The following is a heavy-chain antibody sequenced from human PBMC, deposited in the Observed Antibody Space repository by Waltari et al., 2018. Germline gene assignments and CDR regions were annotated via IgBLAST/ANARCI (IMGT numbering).Heavy chain of an antibody. Sequence: QVQLVQSGAEVKKPGASVKVSCKASGYTFTGYYMHWVRRAPGQGLEWMGRINPNSGGTNYAQKFQGRVTMTRDTSISTAYMELSRLRSDDTAVYYCARELYSGSYYLFDYWGQGTLVTVSS. D-gene: IGHD3-10*02. CDR3: ARELYSGSYYLFDY. J-gene: IGHJ4*02. V-gene: IGHV1-2*06. CDR1: GYTFTGYY. CDR2: INPNSGGT.